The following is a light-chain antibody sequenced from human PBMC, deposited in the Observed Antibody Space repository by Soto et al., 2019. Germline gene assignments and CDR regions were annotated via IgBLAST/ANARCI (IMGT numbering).Light chain of an antibody. CDR3: QQYYSAPLT. Sequence: DIVMTQSPDSLAVSLGERATINCKSSQSVLYSSNNKNYLAWYQQKIGQPPKLLIYWASTRESGVPDRFSGSGSGTDFTLTISSLQAADVAVYYCQQYYSAPLTFGGGTKVEIK. J-gene: IGKJ4*01. CDR2: WAS. V-gene: IGKV4-1*01. CDR1: QSVLYSSNNKNY.